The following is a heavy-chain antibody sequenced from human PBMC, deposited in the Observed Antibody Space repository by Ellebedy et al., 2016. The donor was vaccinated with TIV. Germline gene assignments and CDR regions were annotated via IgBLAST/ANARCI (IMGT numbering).Heavy chain of an antibody. V-gene: IGHV3-73*01. Sequence: GESLKISCAASGFTFSGSAMHWVRQASGKGLEWVGRIRSKANSYATAYAASVKGRFTISSDDSKNTAYLQMNSLKTEDTAVYYCTRHLGGDCSGGSCWGQGTLVTVSS. CDR2: IRSKANSYAT. CDR3: TRHLGGDCSGGSC. J-gene: IGHJ4*02. D-gene: IGHD2-15*01. CDR1: GFTFSGSA.